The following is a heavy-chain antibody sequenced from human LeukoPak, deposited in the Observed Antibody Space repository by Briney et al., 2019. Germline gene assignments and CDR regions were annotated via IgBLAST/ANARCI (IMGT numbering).Heavy chain of an antibody. CDR2: IYYSGST. J-gene: IGHJ6*03. Sequence: SQTLSLTCTVSGGSISSGDYYWSWIRQPPGKGLEWIGYIYYSGSTYYNPSLKSRVTISVDTSKNQFSLKLSSVTAAGTAVYYCALGGTNGTYYYYYMDVWGKGTTVTVSS. D-gene: IGHD2-8*01. CDR3: ALGGTNGTYYYYYMDV. CDR1: GGSISSGDYY. V-gene: IGHV4-30-4*08.